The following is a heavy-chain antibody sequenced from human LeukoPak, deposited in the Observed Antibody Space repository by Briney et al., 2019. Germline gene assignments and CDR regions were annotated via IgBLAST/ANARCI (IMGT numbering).Heavy chain of an antibody. Sequence: PGGSLRLSCAASGFTFDDYAMHWFRQAPGKGLEWVSGISFNSGSIAYADSVKGRFTISRDNARNSLYLQLNSLRPEDTALYYCAKDMEDRFSRGAMDVWGQGTTVTVSS. CDR2: ISFNSGSI. V-gene: IGHV3-9*01. CDR1: GFTFDDYA. D-gene: IGHD3-3*01. J-gene: IGHJ6*02. CDR3: AKDMEDRFSRGAMDV.